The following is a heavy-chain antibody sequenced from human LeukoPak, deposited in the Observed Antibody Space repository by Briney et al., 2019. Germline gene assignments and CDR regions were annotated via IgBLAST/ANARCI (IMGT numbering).Heavy chain of an antibody. V-gene: IGHV4-39*01. D-gene: IGHD6-6*01. CDR1: GGSISSGGYY. J-gene: IGHJ4*02. CDR2: IYYSGST. CDR3: ARHFNEGRYQQLVRVYFDY. Sequence: PSETLSLTCTVSGGSISSGGYYWSWIRQHPGKGLEWIGYIYYSGSTYYNPSLKSRVTISVDTSKNQFSLKLSSVTAADTAVYYCARHFNEGRYQQLVRVYFDYWGQGTLVTVSS.